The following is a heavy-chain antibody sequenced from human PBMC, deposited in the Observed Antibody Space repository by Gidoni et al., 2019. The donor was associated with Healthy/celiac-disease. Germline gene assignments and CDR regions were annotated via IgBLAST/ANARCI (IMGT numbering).Heavy chain of an antibody. CDR1: GFTFSSYA. CDR3: ARDPIVGPNSSSWSDYN. J-gene: IGHJ4*02. D-gene: IGHD6-13*01. V-gene: IGHV3-30*04. CDR2: ISYDGSNK. Sequence: QVQLVESGGGVVQPGRSLRLHCEAHGFTFSSYAMLWVRQAPGKWLEWVAFISYDGSNKYYADSVKGRFTISRDNSKNTLYLQMNSLRAEDTAVYYCARDPIVGPNSSSWSDYNWGQGTLVTVSS.